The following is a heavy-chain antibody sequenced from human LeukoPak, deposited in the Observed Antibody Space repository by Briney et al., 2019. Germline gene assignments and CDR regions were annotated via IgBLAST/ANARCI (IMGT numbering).Heavy chain of an antibody. CDR2: INTDGSST. J-gene: IGHJ4*02. V-gene: IGHV3-74*01. Sequence: GGSLRLSCAASGFTFSSYWMHWVRQAPGKGLVWVSRINTDGSSTSYADSVKGRFTISGDNAKNTLYLQMNSLRADDTAVYYCARTRRNSGSYYGDYWGQGTLVTVSS. D-gene: IGHD1-26*01. CDR1: GFTFSSYW. CDR3: ARTRRNSGSYYGDY.